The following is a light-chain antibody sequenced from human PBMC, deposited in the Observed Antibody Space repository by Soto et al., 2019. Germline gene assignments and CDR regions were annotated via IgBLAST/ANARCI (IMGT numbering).Light chain of an antibody. Sequence: DIQMTQSPSSLSASVGDRVTITCRASQSISSYLNWYQQKPGKAPKLLIYAASSLQSGVPSRFSGSGSGTDFTLTISSLQPEDFATYYCQQSYSTPFTFGPRTKVAIK. J-gene: IGKJ3*01. CDR3: QQSYSTPFT. CDR2: AAS. V-gene: IGKV1-39*01. CDR1: QSISSY.